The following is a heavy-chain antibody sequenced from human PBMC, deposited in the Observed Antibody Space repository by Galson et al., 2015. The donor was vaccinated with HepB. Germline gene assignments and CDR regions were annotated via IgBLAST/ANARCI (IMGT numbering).Heavy chain of an antibody. Sequence: SLRLSCAASGFTFSSYGMHWVRQAPGKGLEWVAVISYDGSNKYYADSVKGRFTISRDNSKNTLYLQMNSLRAEDTAVYYCAKESGTGSGWYPPDFDYWGQGTLVTVSS. J-gene: IGHJ4*02. D-gene: IGHD6-19*01. V-gene: IGHV3-30*18. CDR3: AKESGTGSGWYPPDFDY. CDR1: GFTFSSYG. CDR2: ISYDGSNK.